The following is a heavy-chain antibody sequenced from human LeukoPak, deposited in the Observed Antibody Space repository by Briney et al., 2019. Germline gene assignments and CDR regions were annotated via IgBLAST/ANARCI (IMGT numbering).Heavy chain of an antibody. CDR1: GGSFSGYY. CDR2: INHSGST. V-gene: IGHV4-34*01. Sequence: SETLSLTCAVYGGSFSGYYWSWIRQPPGKGLEWIGEINHSGSTNYNPSLKSRVTISVDTSKNQFSLKLSSVTAADTAVYYCARHRDMIVEFDYWGQGTLVTVSS. CDR3: ARHRDMIVEFDY. J-gene: IGHJ4*02. D-gene: IGHD3-22*01.